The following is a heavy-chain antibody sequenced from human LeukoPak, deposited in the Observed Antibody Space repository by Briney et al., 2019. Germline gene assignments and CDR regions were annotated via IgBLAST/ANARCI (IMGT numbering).Heavy chain of an antibody. D-gene: IGHD6-19*01. V-gene: IGHV3-11*01. CDR1: GFTFSDYY. J-gene: IGHJ4*02. CDR3: ARVYEGPVAGLHFDY. Sequence: GGSLRLSCAAPGFTFSDYYMSWLRQAPGKGLEWVSYISSSGSTIYYADSVKGRFTISRDNAKNSLYLQMNSLRAEDTAVYYCARVYEGPVAGLHFDYWGQGTLVTVSS. CDR2: ISSSGSTI.